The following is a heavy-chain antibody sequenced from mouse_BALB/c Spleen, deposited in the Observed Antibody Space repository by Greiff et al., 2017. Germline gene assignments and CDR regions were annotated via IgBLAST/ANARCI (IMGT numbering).Heavy chain of an antibody. CDR3: ARSGYDYFDY. CDR1: GFNIKDTY. CDR2: IDPANGNT. Sequence: EVKLMESGAELVKPGASVKLSCTASGFNIKDTYMHWVKQRPEQGLEWIGRIDPANGNTKYDPKFQGKATITADTSSNTAYLQLSSLTSEDTAVYCCARSGYDYFDYWGQGTTLTVSS. J-gene: IGHJ2*01. D-gene: IGHD2-2*01. V-gene: IGHV14-3*02.